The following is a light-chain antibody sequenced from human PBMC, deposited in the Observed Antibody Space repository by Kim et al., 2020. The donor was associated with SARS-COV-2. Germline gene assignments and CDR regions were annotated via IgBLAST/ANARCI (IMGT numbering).Light chain of an antibody. CDR3: VLYMGSGSWV. CDR1: SGSVSTSYY. CDR2: STN. J-gene: IGLJ3*02. Sequence: QAVVTQEPSFSVSPGGTVTLTCGLSSGSVSTSYYPSWYQQTPGQAPRTLIYSTNTRSSGVPDRFSGSILGNKVALTITGAQADDESDYYCVLYMGSGSWVFGGGTQLTVL. V-gene: IGLV8-61*01.